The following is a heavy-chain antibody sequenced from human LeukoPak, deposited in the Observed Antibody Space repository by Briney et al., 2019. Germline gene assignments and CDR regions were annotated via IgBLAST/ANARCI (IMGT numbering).Heavy chain of an antibody. Sequence: GGSLRLSCTTSKFNFNSYGMTWVRQAPGRGLEWVSSISGSGGSTQYAASVQGRFTISRDNSKNTLYLQMNSLRAEDTAVYYCAREGEMVNTGFGYFDYWGQGTLVTVSS. V-gene: IGHV3-23*01. D-gene: IGHD5-24*01. CDR1: KFNFNSYG. CDR2: ISGSGGST. CDR3: AREGEMVNTGFGYFDY. J-gene: IGHJ4*02.